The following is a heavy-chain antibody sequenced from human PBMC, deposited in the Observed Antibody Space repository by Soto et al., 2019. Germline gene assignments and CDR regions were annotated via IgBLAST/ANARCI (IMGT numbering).Heavy chain of an antibody. CDR2: IYSGGRN. D-gene: IGHD6-6*01. CDR1: GGSISSGGYY. CDR3: ARAGHSSSSEGANWFDP. V-gene: IGHV4-61*02. Sequence: PSETLSLTCTVSGGSISSGGYYWSWIRQPAGKGLEWIGRIYSGGRNNYNPSLKSRVTMSVDTSKNQFSLRLSSVTAADTAVYYCARAGHSSSSEGANWFDPWGQGTLVTVSS. J-gene: IGHJ5*02.